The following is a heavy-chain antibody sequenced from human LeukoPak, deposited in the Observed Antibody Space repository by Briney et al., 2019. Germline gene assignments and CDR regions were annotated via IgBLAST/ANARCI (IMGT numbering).Heavy chain of an antibody. D-gene: IGHD2-2*01. CDR3: ATWAGYCWTTSCGNTFDY. Sequence: GSSVTVSFKASGGTFSNSAISWVRQAPGQGLEWMGRIIPIFATPTYAQNFQGRVTITADKSTSTAYMELSSLTSEDTALYYCATWAGYCWTTSCGNTFDYWGQGTLVTVSS. CDR1: GGTFSNSA. CDR2: IIPIFATP. V-gene: IGHV1-69*06. J-gene: IGHJ4*02.